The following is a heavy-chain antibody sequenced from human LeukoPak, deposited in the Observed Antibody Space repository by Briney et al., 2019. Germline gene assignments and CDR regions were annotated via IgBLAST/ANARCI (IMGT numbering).Heavy chain of an antibody. CDR3: ARVINDFWSGMDV. V-gene: IGHV3-21*01. D-gene: IGHD3-3*01. J-gene: IGHJ6*02. CDR2: ISSSSSYI. CDR1: GFTFSSYS. Sequence: AGGSLRLSCAASGFTFSSYSMNWVRQAPGKGLGWVSSISSSSSYIYYADSVKGRFTISRDNAKNSLYLQMNSLRAEDTAVYYCARVINDFWSGMDVWGQGTTVTVSS.